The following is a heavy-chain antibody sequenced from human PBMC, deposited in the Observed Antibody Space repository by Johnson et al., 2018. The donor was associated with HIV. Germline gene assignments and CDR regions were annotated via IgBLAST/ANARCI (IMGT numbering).Heavy chain of an antibody. CDR2: IYSGGSK. D-gene: IGHD6-25*01. CDR1: GFTFSSYA. V-gene: IGHV3-30*04. J-gene: IGHJ3*02. Sequence: QVQLVESGGGVVQPGRSLRLSCAASGFTFSSYAMHWVRQAPGKGLEWVAVIYSGGSKYYADSVKGRFTISRDNSKNTLYLQMNSLRAEDTALYYCAKDKLRSGFSAFDIWGQGTMVTVSS. CDR3: AKDKLRSGFSAFDI.